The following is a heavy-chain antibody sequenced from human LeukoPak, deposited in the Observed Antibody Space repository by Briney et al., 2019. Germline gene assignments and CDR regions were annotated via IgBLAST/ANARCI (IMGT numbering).Heavy chain of an antibody. CDR2: INPNSGGT. Sequence: ASVKVSXKASGYTFTGYYMHWARQAPGQGLEWMGWINPNSGGTNYAQKFQGRVTMTRDTSISTAYMELSRLRSDDTAVYYCARLYYDSSGFLRRFDYWGQGTLVTVSS. V-gene: IGHV1-2*02. CDR1: GYTFTGYY. D-gene: IGHD3-22*01. CDR3: ARLYYDSSGFLRRFDY. J-gene: IGHJ4*02.